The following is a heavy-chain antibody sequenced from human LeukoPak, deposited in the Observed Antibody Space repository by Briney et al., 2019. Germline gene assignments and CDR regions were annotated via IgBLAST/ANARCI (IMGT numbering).Heavy chain of an antibody. Sequence: GGSLRLSCAASGFTFSSYAMSWVRQAPGKGLEWVSAISGSGGRTYYADSVKGRFTISRDNSKNTLYLQMNSLRAEDTAVYYCAKGERHYYDSGGYYSYYFDYWGQGTLVTVSS. CDR2: ISGSGGRT. D-gene: IGHD3-22*01. CDR1: GFTFSSYA. J-gene: IGHJ4*02. CDR3: AKGERHYYDSGGYYSYYFDY. V-gene: IGHV3-23*01.